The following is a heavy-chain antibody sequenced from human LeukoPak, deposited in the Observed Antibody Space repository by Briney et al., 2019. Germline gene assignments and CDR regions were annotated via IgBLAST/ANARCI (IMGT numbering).Heavy chain of an antibody. J-gene: IGHJ1*01. Sequence: SETLSLACAVYGGSFSGYYWSWIRQPPGKGLEWIGEINHSGSTNYNPSLKSRVTISVDTSKNQFSLKLSSVTAADTAVYYCARMGATASLFQHWGQGTLVTVSP. V-gene: IGHV4-34*01. CDR2: INHSGST. CDR1: GGSFSGYY. CDR3: ARMGATASLFQH. D-gene: IGHD1-26*01.